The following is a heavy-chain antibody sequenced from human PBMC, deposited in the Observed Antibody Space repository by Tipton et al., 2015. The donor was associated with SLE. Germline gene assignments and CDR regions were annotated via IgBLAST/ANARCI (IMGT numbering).Heavy chain of an antibody. J-gene: IGHJ4*02. CDR1: GDSIKSDHYF. D-gene: IGHD1-26*01. V-gene: IGHV4-61*09. Sequence: TLSLTCTVSGDSIKSDHYFWTWVRPPAGKGLEWIGHIYTSGNINYNPSLKSRVTMSVDTSKNQFSLKMTSLTAADTAVYYCAIRGIWDLDYWGQGTLVTVSS. CDR2: IYTSGNI. CDR3: AIRGIWDLDY.